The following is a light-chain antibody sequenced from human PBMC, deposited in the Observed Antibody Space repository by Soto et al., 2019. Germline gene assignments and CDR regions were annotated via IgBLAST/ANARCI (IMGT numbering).Light chain of an antibody. CDR3: GSWDSRLSAYV. CDR1: SSNIGSNS. CDR2: DDD. J-gene: IGLJ1*01. Sequence: QSVLTHPPSVSAAPGQKVTISCSGSSSNIGSNSVSWYQQLPGTAPKLLIYDDDKRPSGIPDRFSGSKSGTSATLGITGFQTGDEADYYCGSWDSRLSAYVFGTGTKVT. V-gene: IGLV1-51*01.